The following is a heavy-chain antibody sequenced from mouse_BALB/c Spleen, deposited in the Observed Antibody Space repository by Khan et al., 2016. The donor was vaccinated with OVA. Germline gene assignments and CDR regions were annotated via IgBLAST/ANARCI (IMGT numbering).Heavy chain of an antibody. CDR1: GYTFPDYE. Sequence: QVPLKQSGAELVRPGASVTLSCKASGYTFPDYELHWVKQTPVHGLEWIGVIDPKTGVTAYNQKFKGKATLTADKSSSTAYMELRSLTSEDAAVEYCTRSTFAYWGQGTLVTVSA. J-gene: IGHJ3*01. CDR3: TRSTFAY. CDR2: IDPKTGVT. V-gene: IGHV1-15*01.